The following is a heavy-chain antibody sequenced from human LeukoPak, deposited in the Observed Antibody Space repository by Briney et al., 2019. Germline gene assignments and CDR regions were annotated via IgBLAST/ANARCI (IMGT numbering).Heavy chain of an antibody. CDR2: INSGSSTI. V-gene: IGHV3-48*01. J-gene: IGHJ3*02. CDR1: GFSLGSYS. Sequence: GGSLRLSCGASGFSLGSYSMDWVRQAPGKGLEWVSRINSGSSTIYYADSVKGRFTISRDNAGNSLYLQMNSLRAEDTAVYYCARVLLERPGIDSFDIWGQGTMVTVSS. D-gene: IGHD1-1*01. CDR3: ARVLLERPGIDSFDI.